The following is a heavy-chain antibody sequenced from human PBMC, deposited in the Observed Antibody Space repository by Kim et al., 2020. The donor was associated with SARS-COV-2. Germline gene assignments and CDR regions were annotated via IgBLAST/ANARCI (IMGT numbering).Heavy chain of an antibody. V-gene: IGHV3-15*01. CDR3: TTDSFIAVAGTLLPVFWYYFDY. D-gene: IGHD6-19*01. CDR1: GFTFSNAW. Sequence: GGSLRLSCAASGFTFSNAWMSWVRQAPGKGLEWVGRIKSKTDGGTTDYAAPVKGRFTISRDDSKNTLYLQMNSLKTEDTAVYYCTTDSFIAVAGTLLPVFWYYFDYWGQGTLVTVSS. J-gene: IGHJ4*02. CDR2: IKSKTDGGTT.